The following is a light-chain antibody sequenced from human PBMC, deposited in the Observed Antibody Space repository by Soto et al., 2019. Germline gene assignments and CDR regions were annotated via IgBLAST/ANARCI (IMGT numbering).Light chain of an antibody. Sequence: DIQMTQSPSSLSASVGDRVTITCRASQSISSYLNWYQQKPGKAPTLLIYDASALPRGVPSRFSGSGSGTEFTLTISSLQPDDFATYYCQQYETYSGTFGQGTKVDIK. CDR2: DAS. V-gene: IGKV1-5*01. J-gene: IGKJ1*01. CDR1: QSISSY. CDR3: QQYETYSGT.